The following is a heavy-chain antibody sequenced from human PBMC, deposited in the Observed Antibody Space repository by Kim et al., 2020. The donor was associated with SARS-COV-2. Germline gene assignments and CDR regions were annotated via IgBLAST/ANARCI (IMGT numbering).Heavy chain of an antibody. CDR3: ARDAKYSGYDLDY. D-gene: IGHD5-12*01. V-gene: IGHV7-4-1*02. Sequence: YAQGFTGRFVFSLTTSVSTAYLQISSLKAEDTAVYYCARDAKYSGYDLDYWGQGTLVTVSS. J-gene: IGHJ4*02.